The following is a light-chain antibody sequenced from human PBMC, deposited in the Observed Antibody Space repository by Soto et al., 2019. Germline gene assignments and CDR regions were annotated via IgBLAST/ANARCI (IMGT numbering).Light chain of an antibody. J-gene: IGLJ1*01. CDR2: SNN. V-gene: IGLV1-44*01. CDR3: AAWDDSPDGYV. Sequence: QLVLTQPPSASGTPGQRVTISCSGSSSNIGSNTVNWYQQLPGTAPKLLIYSNNQRPSGVPDRFSGSKSGTSASLAISGLQSEAEADYYCAAWDDSPDGYVFGTGTKVTVL. CDR1: SSNIGSNT.